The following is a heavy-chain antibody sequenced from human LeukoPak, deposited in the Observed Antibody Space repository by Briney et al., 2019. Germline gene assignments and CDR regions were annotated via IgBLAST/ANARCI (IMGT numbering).Heavy chain of an antibody. D-gene: IGHD3-10*01. CDR2: TYSGGSS. J-gene: IGHJ4*02. CDR1: GFTVTTNY. Sequence: PGGSLRLSCAASGFTVTTNYMSWVRQSPGNGLEWFSVTYSGGSSYYADSVQGRFTVSRDISKTTVYLQMERLRAEDPAVYYCTRAGQWTYGFQDYWGQGTLVTVSS. V-gene: IGHV3-53*01. CDR3: TRAGQWTYGFQDY.